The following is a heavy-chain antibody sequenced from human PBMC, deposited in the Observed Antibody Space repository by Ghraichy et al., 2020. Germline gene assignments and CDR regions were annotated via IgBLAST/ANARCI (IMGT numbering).Heavy chain of an antibody. D-gene: IGHD3-10*01. Sequence: WGSLRLSCAASGFTFDNYGMSWVRQAPGKGLEWVSGISWNGGSTGYADSVKGRFTISRDSAKNTLSLQMNSLTAEDTALYFCARDGSQGYYYGMDVWGQGTTVIVSS. V-gene: IGHV3-20*04. J-gene: IGHJ6*02. CDR2: ISWNGGST. CDR3: ARDGSQGYYYGMDV. CDR1: GFTFDNYG.